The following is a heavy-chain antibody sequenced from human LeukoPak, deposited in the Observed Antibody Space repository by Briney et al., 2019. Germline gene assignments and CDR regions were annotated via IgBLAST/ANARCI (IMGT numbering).Heavy chain of an antibody. V-gene: IGHV4-39*07. CDR3: ARGERVAAAGTRSWFDP. D-gene: IGHD6-13*01. CDR2: IYYSGST. J-gene: IGHJ5*02. Sequence: SQTLSLTCTVSGGSISSSSYYWGWIRQPPGKGLEWIGSIYYSGSTYYNPSLKSRVTISVDTSKNQFSLELSSVTAADTAVYYCARGERVAAAGTRSWFDPWGQGTLVTVSS. CDR1: GGSISSSSYY.